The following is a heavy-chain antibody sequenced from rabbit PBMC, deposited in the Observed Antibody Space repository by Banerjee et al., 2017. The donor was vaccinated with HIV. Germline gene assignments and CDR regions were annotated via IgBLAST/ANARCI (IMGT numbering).Heavy chain of an antibody. CDR2: IAAGDSGST. CDR3: ARADAGSTYWGWDL. J-gene: IGHJ4*01. D-gene: IGHD8-1*01. Sequence: QSLEESGGDLVKPGASLTLTCTASGFSFSSYGVSWVRQAPGKGLEWIAYIAAGDSGSTYYASWAKGRFTISKTSSTTVTLQMTSLTAADTATYFCARADAGSTYWGWDLWGPGTLVTVS. V-gene: IGHV1S40*01. CDR1: GFSFSSYG.